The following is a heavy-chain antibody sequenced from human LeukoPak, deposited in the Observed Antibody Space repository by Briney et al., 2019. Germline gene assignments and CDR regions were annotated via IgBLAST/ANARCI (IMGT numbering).Heavy chain of an antibody. CDR1: GYDFTSVG. CDR3: ARAGPGSGWYFDY. CDR2: ISPYNGNT. Sequence: ASVKVSCEAPGYDFTSVGITWVRRAPGQGLEWMGWISPYNGNTRYAQRFHGRVAMTTDTFTTTAYMELRGLRFNDTAVYYCARAGPGSGWYFDYWGQGTLVTVSS. D-gene: IGHD6-19*01. J-gene: IGHJ4*02. V-gene: IGHV1-18*01.